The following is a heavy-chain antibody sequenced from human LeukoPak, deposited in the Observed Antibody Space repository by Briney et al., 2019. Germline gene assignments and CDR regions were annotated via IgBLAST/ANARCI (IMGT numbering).Heavy chain of an antibody. Sequence: GGSLRLSCAASGFTFSSYAMSWVRQAPGKGLEWVLAIGGSNGNTYYADSVKGRFTISRDNSKNTLYLQMNSLRAEDTAVYYRKYSSSSFRTGYYMDVWGKGTTVTVSS. D-gene: IGHD6-6*01. V-gene: IGHV3-23*01. CDR2: IGGSNGNT. J-gene: IGHJ6*03. CDR1: GFTFSSYA. CDR3: KYSSSSFRTGYYMDV.